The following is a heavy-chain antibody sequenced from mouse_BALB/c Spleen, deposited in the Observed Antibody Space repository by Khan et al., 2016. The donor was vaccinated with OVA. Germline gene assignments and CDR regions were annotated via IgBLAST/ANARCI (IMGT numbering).Heavy chain of an antibody. CDR1: GYTFTNFG. D-gene: IGHD2-12*01. CDR3: ARESLLLYFDY. Sequence: QIQLVQSGPELKKPGETVKISCKASGYTFTNFGMNWVKQAPGKDLKWMGWINTNTGEPTYDEEFKGRFAFSFETSASTAYLQINNLKNEDTATYFCARESLLLYFDYWGQGTTLTVSS. J-gene: IGHJ2*01. V-gene: IGHV9-3*02. CDR2: INTNTGEP.